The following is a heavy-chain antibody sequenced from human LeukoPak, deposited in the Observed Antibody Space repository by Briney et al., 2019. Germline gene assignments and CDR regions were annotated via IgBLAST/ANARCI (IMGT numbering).Heavy chain of an antibody. D-gene: IGHD1-7*01. J-gene: IGHJ4*02. V-gene: IGHV3-21*04. CDR2: ISSSSSYI. Sequence: GGSLRLSCAASGFTFSSYSMNWVRQAPGKGLEWVSSISSSSSYIYCADSVKGRFTISRDNAKNSLYLQMNSLRAEDTAVYYCARDLLITGTTDVDYWGQGTLVTVSS. CDR3: ARDLLITGTTDVDY. CDR1: GFTFSSYS.